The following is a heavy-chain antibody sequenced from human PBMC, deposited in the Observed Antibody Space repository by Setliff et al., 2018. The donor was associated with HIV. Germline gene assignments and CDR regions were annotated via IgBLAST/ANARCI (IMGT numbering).Heavy chain of an antibody. Sequence: NLSRTCSVSGDSISGGSYFWGWIRQTPGKGLEWIGNIYYTGFAYYNPSLKSRVTISLDTSKTHFFLNLTSVTDADTAVYFCTREGRGYAAMATTRIDYWGQGKLVTVSS. J-gene: IGHJ4*02. D-gene: IGHD1-1*01. CDR1: GDSISGGSYF. CDR2: IYYTGFA. V-gene: IGHV4-39*02. CDR3: TREGRGYAAMATTRIDY.